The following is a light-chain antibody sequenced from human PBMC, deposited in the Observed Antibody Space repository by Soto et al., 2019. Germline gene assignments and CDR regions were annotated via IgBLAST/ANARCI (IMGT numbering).Light chain of an antibody. CDR3: QQYDNLPFT. J-gene: IGKJ4*01. V-gene: IGKV1-33*01. CDR1: QDVSNY. Sequence: DIQMTQSPSSLSASVGDRVTITCQASQDVSNYLSWYQQKPGKAPKLLIYGASNLETGVPLRFGGSGSGTHFSFTISSLQPEDIATYYCQQYDNLPFTFGGGSNVEIK. CDR2: GAS.